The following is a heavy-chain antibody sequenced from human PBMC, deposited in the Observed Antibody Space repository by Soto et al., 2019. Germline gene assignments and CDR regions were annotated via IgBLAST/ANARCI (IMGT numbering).Heavy chain of an antibody. D-gene: IGHD6-13*01. V-gene: IGHV4-59*01. J-gene: IGHJ4*02. CDR1: GGSISSVY. Sequence: SETLSLTCTVSGGSISSVYWSWIRQPPGKGLEWITYIYYGGSPTYNPSLKSRVTMTLDTSKNQFSLKLNSVTAADTAVYYCARDPVAAAGYYFDDWGQGIPVTVSS. CDR3: ARDPVAAAGYYFDD. CDR2: IYYGGSP.